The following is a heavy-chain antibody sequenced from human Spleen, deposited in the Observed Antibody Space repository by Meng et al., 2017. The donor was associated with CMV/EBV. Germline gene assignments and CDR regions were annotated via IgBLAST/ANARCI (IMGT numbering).Heavy chain of an antibody. Sequence: GESLKISCAASGFTLSSYWMHWVRQAPGKGLVWVSRINSDGGTTTYADSVKGRFTISRDNAKNTLYLQMNSLRAEDTAIYYCAVTYYYDTGGYSHFDYWGQGTLVTVSS. CDR1: GFTLSSYW. V-gene: IGHV3-74*01. CDR2: INSDGGTT. J-gene: IGHJ4*02. D-gene: IGHD3-22*01. CDR3: AVTYYYDTGGYSHFDY.